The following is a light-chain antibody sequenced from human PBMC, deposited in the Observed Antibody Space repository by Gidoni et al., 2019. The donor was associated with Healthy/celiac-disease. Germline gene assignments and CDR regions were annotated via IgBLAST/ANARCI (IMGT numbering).Light chain of an antibody. Sequence: DIQMTQSPSSLSASVGDRVTITCQASQDISNYLHWYQQKPGKAPKLLIYDASNLATGVPSRFSGSGSGTDFTFTISSLHPEDTATYYCQQYDNLPLTFGGGTKVEIK. CDR3: QQYDNLPLT. V-gene: IGKV1-33*01. CDR2: DAS. CDR1: QDISNY. J-gene: IGKJ4*01.